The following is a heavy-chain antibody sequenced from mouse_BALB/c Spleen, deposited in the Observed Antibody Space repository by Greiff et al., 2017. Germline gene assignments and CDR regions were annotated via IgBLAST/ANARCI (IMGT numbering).Heavy chain of an antibody. J-gene: IGHJ1*01. CDR2: INPSSGYT. CDR3: ARKCGYGSSYDWYFDV. V-gene: IGHV1-4*02. Sequence: VQLQQSAAELARPGASVKMSCKASGYTFTSYTMHWVKQRPGQGLEWIGYINPSSGYTEYNQKFKDKTTLTADKSSSTAYMQLSSLTSEDSAVYYWARKCGYGSSYDWYFDVWGAGTTVTVSS. D-gene: IGHD1-1*01. CDR1: GYTFTSYT.